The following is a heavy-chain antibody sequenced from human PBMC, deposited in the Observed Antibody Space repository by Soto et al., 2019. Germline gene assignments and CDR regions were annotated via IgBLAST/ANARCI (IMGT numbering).Heavy chain of an antibody. V-gene: IGHV1-3*01. CDR1: GYTFTSYA. CDR3: ARATILWFGEFDDAFDI. J-gene: IGHJ3*02. Sequence: ASVKVSCKASGYTFTSYAMHWVRQAPGQRLEWMGWINAGNGNTKYSQKFQGRVTITRDTSASTAYMELSSLRSEDTAVYYCARATILWFGEFDDAFDIWGQGTMVTVSS. D-gene: IGHD3-10*01. CDR2: INAGNGNT.